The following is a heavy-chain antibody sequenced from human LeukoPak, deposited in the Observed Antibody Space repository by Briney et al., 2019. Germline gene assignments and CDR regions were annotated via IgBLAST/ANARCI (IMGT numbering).Heavy chain of an antibody. D-gene: IGHD5/OR15-5a*01. CDR2: ISYDGSNK. V-gene: IGHV3-30*18. CDR3: ANSVYDY. Sequence: PGGSLRLSCAASGFTFSSYGMHWVRQAPGKGLEWVAVISYDGSNKYYADSVKGRFTISRDNSKNTLYLQMNSLRAEDTAVYYCANSVYDYWGQGTLVTVSS. CDR1: GFTFSSYG. J-gene: IGHJ4*02.